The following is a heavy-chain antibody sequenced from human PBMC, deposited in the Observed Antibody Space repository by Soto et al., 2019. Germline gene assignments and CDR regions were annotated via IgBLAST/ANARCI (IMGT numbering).Heavy chain of an antibody. J-gene: IGHJ6*02. Sequence: GGSLRLSCAASGFTFSSYAMHSVRQAPGKGLEWVAVISYDGSNKYYADYVKGRFTISRDNSKNTLYLQMNSLRAEDTAVYYFASQDGSEISKYYYYGMDVWGQGTTVTVSS. CDR2: ISYDGSNK. D-gene: IGHD3-10*01. CDR1: GFTFSSYA. CDR3: ASQDGSEISKYYYYGMDV. V-gene: IGHV3-30-3*01.